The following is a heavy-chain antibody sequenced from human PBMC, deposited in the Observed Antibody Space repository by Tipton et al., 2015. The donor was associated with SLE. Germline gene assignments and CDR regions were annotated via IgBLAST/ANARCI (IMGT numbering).Heavy chain of an antibody. D-gene: IGHD2-15*01. CDR1: GGSISSYY. J-gene: IGHJ3*02. Sequence: TLSLTCTVSGGSISSYYWSWIRQPPGKGLEWIGYIYYSGSTNYNPSLKSRVTISVDTSKNQFSLKLSSVTAADTAVYYCARRGGGLRVVVVAATRGSSAFDIWGQGTMVTVSS. V-gene: IGHV4-59*12. CDR3: ARRGGGLRVVVVAATRGSSAFDI. CDR2: IYYSGST.